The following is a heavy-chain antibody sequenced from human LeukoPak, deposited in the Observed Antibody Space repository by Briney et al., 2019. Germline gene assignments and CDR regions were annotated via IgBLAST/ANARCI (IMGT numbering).Heavy chain of an antibody. V-gene: IGHV1-24*01. CDR1: GYTLTELS. J-gene: IGHJ6*02. CDR2: FDPEDGET. D-gene: IGHD6-19*01. CDR3: ATATTIAVARYYGMDA. Sequence: ASVKVSCKVSGYTLTELSMHWVRQAPGKGLEWMGGFDPEDGETIYAQKFQGRVTMTEDTSTDTACMELSSLRSEDTAVYYCATATTIAVARYYGMDAWGQGTTVTVSS.